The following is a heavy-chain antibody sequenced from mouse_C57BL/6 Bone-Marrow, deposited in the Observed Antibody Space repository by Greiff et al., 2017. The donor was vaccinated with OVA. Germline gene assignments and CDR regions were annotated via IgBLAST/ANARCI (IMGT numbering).Heavy chain of an antibody. D-gene: IGHD3-2*02. CDR1: GYTFTDYY. Sequence: EVQLQQSGPELVKPGASVKISCKASGYTFTDYYMNWVKQSHGKSLEWIGDINPNNGGTSYNQKFKGKATLTVDKSSSTAYMELRSLTSEDSAVYYCARGKTDSSGYDYAMDYWGQGTSVTVSS. J-gene: IGHJ4*01. V-gene: IGHV1-26*01. CDR3: ARGKTDSSGYDYAMDY. CDR2: INPNNGGT.